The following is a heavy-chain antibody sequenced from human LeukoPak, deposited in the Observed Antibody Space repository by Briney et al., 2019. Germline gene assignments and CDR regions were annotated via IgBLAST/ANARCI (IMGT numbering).Heavy chain of an antibody. V-gene: IGHV3-23*01. D-gene: IGHD1-26*01. CDR3: ARVGYSGSYLDNWTDY. Sequence: PGGSLRLSCAASGFTFSTYWMSWVRQAPGKGLEWVSAISGSGGSTYYADSVKGRFTISRDNSKNTLYLQMNSLRAEDTAVYYCARVGYSGSYLDNWTDYWGQGTLVTVSS. CDR2: ISGSGGST. CDR1: GFTFSTYW. J-gene: IGHJ4*02.